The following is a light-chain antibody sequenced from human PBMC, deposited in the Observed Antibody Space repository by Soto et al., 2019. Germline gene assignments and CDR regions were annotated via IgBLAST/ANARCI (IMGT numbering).Light chain of an antibody. CDR3: SSYAGSNMVV. Sequence: SALTQPPSASGSPGQSVTISCTGTSSDVGGYNYVSWYQQHPGKAPKLMIYEVSKRPSGVPDRFSGSKSGNTASLTVSGLQAEDEADYYCSSYAGSNMVVFGGGTKVTVL. CDR2: EVS. J-gene: IGLJ2*01. V-gene: IGLV2-8*01. CDR1: SSDVGGYNY.